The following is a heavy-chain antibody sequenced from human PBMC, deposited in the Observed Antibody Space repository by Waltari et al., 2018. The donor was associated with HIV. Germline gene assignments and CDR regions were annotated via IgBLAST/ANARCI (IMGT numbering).Heavy chain of an antibody. CDR2: IFHSGSA. Sequence: QVQLQESGPGLVKPSETLSLTCGVSGYPITSGYHWGGIRQPPGMGLEWIGSIFHSGSAYYNPPLRSRGTISVDTSKNQFSLKLNSVTAADTAVYFCARSEGAQTATIFDRWGQGTLVTVSS. V-gene: IGHV4-38-2*01. CDR3: ARSEGAQTATIFDR. J-gene: IGHJ4*02. CDR1: GYPITSGYH. D-gene: IGHD3-3*01.